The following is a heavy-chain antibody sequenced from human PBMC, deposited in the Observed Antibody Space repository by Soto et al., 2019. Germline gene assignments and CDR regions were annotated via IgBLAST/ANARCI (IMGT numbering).Heavy chain of an antibody. V-gene: IGHV3-23*01. J-gene: IGHJ4*02. Sequence: RLYCVASGFTFSSYSMSWVRHAPGKGLDWVSGFRAGGDDGTTYYADSVKGRFTISRDNSKNTLFLQMNSLRAEDTAIYYCAKKVNSGSGSQYFDYFGQGTLVTVSS. CDR3: AKKVNSGSGSQYFDY. CDR1: GFTFSSYS. D-gene: IGHD3-10*01. CDR2: FRAGGDDGTT.